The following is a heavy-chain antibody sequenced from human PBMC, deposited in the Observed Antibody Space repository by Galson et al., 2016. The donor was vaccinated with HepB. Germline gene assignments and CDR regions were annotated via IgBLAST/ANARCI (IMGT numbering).Heavy chain of an antibody. CDR3: ARESPTTAGAFDI. V-gene: IGHV3-21*01. D-gene: IGHD4-17*01. Sequence: LRLSCAASGFTSRDFPMVWVRQAPGQGLEWVSSISSDGVYTYYADSLKGRFSISRDNAKNSLFLQMSSLRAEDTAVYYCARESPTTAGAFDIWGQGTMVTVSS. CDR1: GFTSRDFP. J-gene: IGHJ3*02. CDR2: ISSDGVYT.